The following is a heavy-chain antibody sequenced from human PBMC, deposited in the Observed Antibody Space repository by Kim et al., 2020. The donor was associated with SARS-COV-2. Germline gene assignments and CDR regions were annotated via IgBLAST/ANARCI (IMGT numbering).Heavy chain of an antibody. CDR3: ARRGRGAVAGIWAFDI. CDR2: INYSGST. CDR1: GGSISRYY. J-gene: IGHJ3*02. V-gene: IGHV4-59*08. D-gene: IGHD6-19*01. Sequence: SETLSLTCIVSGGSISRYYWSWIRQPPGKGLEWIGYINYSGSTNYNPSLQSRVTISVDTSKNQFPLKQSSVTAADTAVYYCARRGRGAVAGIWAFDIWGQGTMVTVSS.